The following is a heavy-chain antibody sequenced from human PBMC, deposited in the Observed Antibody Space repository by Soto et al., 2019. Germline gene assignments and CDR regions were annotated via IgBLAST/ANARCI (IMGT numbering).Heavy chain of an antibody. D-gene: IGHD3-10*02. V-gene: IGHV1-46*01. CDR1: GYTFTSYY. CDR2: INPSGGST. Sequence: ASVKVSCKASGYTFTSYYMHWVRQAPGQGLEWMGIINPSGGSTSYAQKFQGRVTMTRDTSTSKVYMELSSLRSEDTAVYSCAREYVSPALYYYGMDVCGQGPTVTVS. CDR3: AREYVSPALYYYGMDV. J-gene: IGHJ6*02.